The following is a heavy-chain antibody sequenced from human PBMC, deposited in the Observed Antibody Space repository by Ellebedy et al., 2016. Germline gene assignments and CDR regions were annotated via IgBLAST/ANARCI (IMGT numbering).Heavy chain of an antibody. CDR2: ISFDGRAE. CDR3: RQGHYANL. CDR1: GFTFSSST. J-gene: IGHJ4*02. V-gene: IGHV3-30*04. D-gene: IGHD4/OR15-4a*01. Sequence: GGSLRLXCAASGFTFSSSTMHWARQAPGWGLEWVAGISFDGRAEHYADSVKGRFSISRDNLKSILFLQMNNLRADDTAVYYCRQGHYANLWGRGTLVTVSS.